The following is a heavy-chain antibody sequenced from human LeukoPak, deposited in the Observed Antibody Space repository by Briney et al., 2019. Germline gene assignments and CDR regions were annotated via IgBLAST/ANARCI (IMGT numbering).Heavy chain of an antibody. CDR2: IYSGGNT. J-gene: IGHJ4*02. CDR1: TFIFSRSS. Sequence: GGSLRLSCAAPTFIFSRSSMGWVRQAQGKGLEWVSAIYSGGNTYHADSVKGRFTISRDNSKNTLYLQMNSLRAEDTAVYYCARIDYGDDYWGQGTLVTVSS. CDR3: ARIDYGDDY. D-gene: IGHD4-17*01. V-gene: IGHV3-53*01.